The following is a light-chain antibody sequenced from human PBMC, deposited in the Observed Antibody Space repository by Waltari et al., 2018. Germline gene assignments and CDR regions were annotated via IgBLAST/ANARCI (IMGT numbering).Light chain of an antibody. CDR2: AAS. CDR1: QGISSY. Sequence: AIRITQSPSSLSASTGDRVTITCRASQGISSYLAWYQQKPGKAPKLRIYAASTLQSGVPSRFSGSGSGTDFTLTISCLQSEDFATYYCQQYYSYPPWTFGQGTKVEIK. V-gene: IGKV1-8*01. CDR3: QQYYSYPPWT. J-gene: IGKJ1*01.